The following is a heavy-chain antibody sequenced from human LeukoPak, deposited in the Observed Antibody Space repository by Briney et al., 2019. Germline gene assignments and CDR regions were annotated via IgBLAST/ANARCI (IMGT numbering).Heavy chain of an antibody. CDR2: IYYSGST. CDR3: ARVTREVVVISY. D-gene: IGHD3-22*01. J-gene: IGHJ4*02. V-gene: IGHV4-38-2*02. Sequence: SETLSLTCTVSGYSISSSYYWGWIRQPPGKGLEWIGSIYYSGSTYYNPSLKSRVTISVDTSKNQFSLKLSSVTAADTAVYYCARVTREVVVISYWGQGTLVTVSS. CDR1: GYSISSSYY.